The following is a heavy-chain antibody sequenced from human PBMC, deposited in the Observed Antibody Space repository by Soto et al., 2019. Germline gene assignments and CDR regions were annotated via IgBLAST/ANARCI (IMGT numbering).Heavy chain of an antibody. D-gene: IGHD5-18*01. CDR1: GGSVSSVSYY. CDR3: ARDRGYSDGDEYELMDV. V-gene: IGHV4-61*01. J-gene: IGHJ6*01. Sequence: SDTLSLTCPVSGGSVSSVSYYWSWIRQPPGKGLEWIGYIYYSGSNNYNPSLKSRVTISVDTSKNQFSLKLSSVTAADTAVYFCARDRGYSDGDEYELMDVWGQGTTVPLSS. CDR2: IYYSGSN.